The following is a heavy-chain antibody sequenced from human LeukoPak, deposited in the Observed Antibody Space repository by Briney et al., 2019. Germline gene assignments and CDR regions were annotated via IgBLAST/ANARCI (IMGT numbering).Heavy chain of an antibody. Sequence: GGSLRLSCAASGFTFSSYGTHWVRQAPGKGLEWVAVIWYDGSNKYYADSVKGRFTISRDNSKNTLYLQMNSLRAEDTAVYYCARDRTGGGYAYFDYWGQGTLVTVSS. D-gene: IGHD5-12*01. CDR3: ARDRTGGGYAYFDY. CDR2: IWYDGSNK. V-gene: IGHV3-33*01. J-gene: IGHJ4*02. CDR1: GFTFSSYG.